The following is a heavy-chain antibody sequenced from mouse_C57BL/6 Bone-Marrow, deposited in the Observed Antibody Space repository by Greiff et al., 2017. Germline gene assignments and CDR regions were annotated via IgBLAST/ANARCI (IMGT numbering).Heavy chain of an antibody. CDR1: GYAFSSYW. V-gene: IGHV1-80*01. CDR3: ASFPMTTVVEGFAY. Sequence: VQLQESGAELVKPGASVKISCKASGYAFSSYWMNWVKQRPGKGLEWIGQIYPGDGYTNYNGKFKGKATLTADKSSSTAYMQLSSLTSEDSAVYFCASFPMTTVVEGFAYWGQGTLVTVAA. D-gene: IGHD1-1*01. CDR2: IYPGDGYT. J-gene: IGHJ3*01.